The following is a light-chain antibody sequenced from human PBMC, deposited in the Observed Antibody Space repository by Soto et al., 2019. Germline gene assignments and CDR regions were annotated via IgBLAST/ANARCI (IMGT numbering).Light chain of an antibody. J-gene: IGKJ1*01. CDR3: QQRSNWPRT. CDR1: QSVSNS. V-gene: IGKV3-11*01. Sequence: TQSPSSLSASVGDRVTITCRASQSVSNSLAWYQQKPGQPPRLLIYDVSNRATGIPARFSGSGSGTDFTLTITSLEPEDFAVYYCQQRSNWPRTFGQGTKVDIK. CDR2: DVS.